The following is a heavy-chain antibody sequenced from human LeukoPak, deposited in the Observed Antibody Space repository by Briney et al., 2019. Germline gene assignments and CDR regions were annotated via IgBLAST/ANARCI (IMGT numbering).Heavy chain of an antibody. CDR2: IRYDGSNK. CDR1: GFTFSSYS. V-gene: IGHV3-30*02. CDR3: AKFDYDYVWGSYDAGGFDY. J-gene: IGHJ4*02. D-gene: IGHD3-16*01. Sequence: GGSLRLSCAASGFTFSSYSMNWVRQAPGKGLEWVAFIRYDGSNKYYADSVKGRFTISRDNSKNTLYLQMNSLRAEDTAVYYCAKFDYDYVWGSYDAGGFDYWGQGTLVTVSS.